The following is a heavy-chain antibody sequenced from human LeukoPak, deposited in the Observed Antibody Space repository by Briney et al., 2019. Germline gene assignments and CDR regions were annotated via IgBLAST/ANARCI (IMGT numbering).Heavy chain of an antibody. CDR2: INHSGST. J-gene: IGHJ4*02. CDR3: ARADIVATTYDY. CDR1: GGSFSGYY. D-gene: IGHD5-12*01. V-gene: IGHV4-34*01. Sequence: SETLSLTCAVYGGSFSGYYWSWIRQPPGKGREWIGEINHSGSTNYNPSLKSRVTISVDTSKNQFSLKLSSVTAADTAVYYCARADIVATTYDYWGQGTLVTVSS.